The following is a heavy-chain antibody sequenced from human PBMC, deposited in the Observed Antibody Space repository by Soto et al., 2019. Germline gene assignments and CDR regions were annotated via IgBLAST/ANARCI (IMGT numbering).Heavy chain of an antibody. J-gene: IGHJ5*02. CDR1: GDSLSSYY. V-gene: IGHV4-59*01. Sequence: QEQLQESGPGLVKPSETLSLTCTVSGDSLSSYYWSWIRQPPGKGLEWIGCVFDTGSTDYNPALKSRVTVSVDTSKNQFSLRLTSVTAAETAVYYCARGPIVVLQAAWFDPWGQGTLVTVSS. D-gene: IGHD2-2*01. CDR3: ARGPIVVLQAAWFDP. CDR2: VFDTGST.